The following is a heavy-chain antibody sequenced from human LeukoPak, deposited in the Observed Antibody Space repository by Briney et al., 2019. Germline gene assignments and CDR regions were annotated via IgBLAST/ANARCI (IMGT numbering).Heavy chain of an antibody. CDR3: AKERSGWNFDY. V-gene: IGHV3-23*01. CDR2: ISGSGDNT. D-gene: IGHD6-19*01. J-gene: IGHJ4*02. CDR1: GFTFRSYA. Sequence: GGSLRLSCAVSGFTFRSYAMIWVRQAPGKGLEWVSLISGSGDNTLYADSVKGRFTISRDNSNNTLYLQMNSLRAEDTAVYYCAKERSGWNFDYWGQGTLVTVSS.